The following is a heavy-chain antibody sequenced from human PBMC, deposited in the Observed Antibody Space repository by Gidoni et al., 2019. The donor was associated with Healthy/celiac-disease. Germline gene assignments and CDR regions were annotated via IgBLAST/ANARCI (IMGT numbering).Heavy chain of an antibody. Sequence: QLQLQESGPGLVKPSETLSLTCTVSGGSISSSSYYWGWIRQPPGKGLEWIGSIYYSGSTYYNPSLKSRVTISVGTSKNQFSLKLSSVTAADTAVYYCARPTWGHIGDNEDAFDIWGQGTMVTVSS. J-gene: IGHJ3*02. V-gene: IGHV4-39*01. CDR2: IYYSGST. CDR3: ARPTWGHIGDNEDAFDI. CDR1: GGSISSSSYY. D-gene: IGHD3-16*01.